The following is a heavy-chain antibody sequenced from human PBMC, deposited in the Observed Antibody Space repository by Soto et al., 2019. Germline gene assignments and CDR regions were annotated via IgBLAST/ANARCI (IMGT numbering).Heavy chain of an antibody. J-gene: IGHJ4*01. CDR2: INPSGGRT. Sequence: ASVKVSCKSSGYTFINYYVHWVRQAPGQGLEWMGMINPSGGRTTYPQKFQGRVTMTRDTSTSTVYVELSSLRSDDTAVYYCAKVKVASTSGWYYWGQGTLVTVSS. V-gene: IGHV1-46*01. CDR3: AKVKVASTSGWYY. CDR1: GYTFINYY. D-gene: IGHD6-19*01.